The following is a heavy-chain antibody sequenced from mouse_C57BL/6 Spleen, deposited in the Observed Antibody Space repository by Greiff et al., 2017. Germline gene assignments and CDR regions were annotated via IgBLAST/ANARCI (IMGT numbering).Heavy chain of an antibody. J-gene: IGHJ3*01. V-gene: IGHV1-64*01. CDR3: ARSGDSSGPLAY. CDR1: GYTFTSYW. D-gene: IGHD3-2*02. CDR2: IHPNSGST. Sequence: QVQLKQPGAELVKPGASVKLSCKASGYTFTSYWMHWVKQRPGQGLEWIGMIHPNSGSTNYNEKFKSKATLTVDKSSSTAYMQLSSLTSEDSAVYYCARSGDSSGPLAYWGQGTLVTVSA.